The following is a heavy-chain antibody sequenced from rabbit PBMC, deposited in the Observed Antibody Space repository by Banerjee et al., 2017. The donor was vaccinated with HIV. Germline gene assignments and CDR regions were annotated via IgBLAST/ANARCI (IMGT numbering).Heavy chain of an antibody. V-gene: IGHV1S45*01. CDR1: GFSFSSNYY. CDR3: ARDRYGSGSVDHDL. CDR2: IDTGSGST. J-gene: IGHJ4*01. D-gene: IGHD5-1*01. Sequence: QEQLVESGGGLVQPEGSLTLTCTASGFSFSSNYYMCWVRQAPGKGLEWIGCIDTGSGSTYYASWAKGRFTISKTSSTTVTLQMTSLTAADTATYFCARDRYGSGSVDHDLWGPGTLVTVS.